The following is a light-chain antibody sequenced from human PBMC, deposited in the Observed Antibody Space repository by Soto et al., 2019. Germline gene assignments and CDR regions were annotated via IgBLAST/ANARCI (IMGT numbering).Light chain of an antibody. V-gene: IGKV3-11*01. CDR3: QQRSNWPWT. Sequence: IVLTQSPATLSLSPGERATLSCRASQSVSSYLAWYQQKPGPAPRLLIYDASNRATGIPARFSGSGSGTDFTLTISSLEPEDFAVYYCQQRSNWPWTFGQGTKVEIK. CDR1: QSVSSY. J-gene: IGKJ1*01. CDR2: DAS.